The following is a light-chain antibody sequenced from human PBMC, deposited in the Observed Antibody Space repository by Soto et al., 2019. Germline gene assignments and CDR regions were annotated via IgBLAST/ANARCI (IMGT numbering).Light chain of an antibody. CDR3: QQYNNWPPG. CDR1: QSFSST. CDR2: GAS. V-gene: IGKV3-15*01. J-gene: IGKJ1*01. Sequence: EIVMTMSTAPLTVSPGEIATLYWRASQSFSSTLAWYQQKPGKAPRLLIYGASTRATGIPARFSGSGSGTEFTLTISSLQSEDFAVFYCQQYNNWPPGFGQGTKVDIK.